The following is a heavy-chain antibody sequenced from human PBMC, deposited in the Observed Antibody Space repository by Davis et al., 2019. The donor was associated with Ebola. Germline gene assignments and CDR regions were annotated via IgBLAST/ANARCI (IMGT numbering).Heavy chain of an antibody. V-gene: IGHV1-2*02. J-gene: IGHJ4*02. CDR1: GYTFTSYD. CDR2: INPNSGGT. Sequence: ASVKVSCKASGYTFTSYDINWVRQATGQGLEWMGWINPNSGGTNYAQKFQGRVTMTRDTSISTAYMELSRLRSDDTAVYYCARDRYCTNGVCYPDYWGQGTLVTVSS. D-gene: IGHD2-8*01. CDR3: ARDRYCTNGVCYPDY.